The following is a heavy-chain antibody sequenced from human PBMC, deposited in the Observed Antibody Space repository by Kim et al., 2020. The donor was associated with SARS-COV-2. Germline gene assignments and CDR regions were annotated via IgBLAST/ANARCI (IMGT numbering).Heavy chain of an antibody. CDR2: ISWNSGSI. Sequence: GGSLRLSCAASGFTFDDYAMHWVRQAPGKGLEWVSGISWNSGSIGYADSVKGRFTISRDNAKNSLYLQMNSLRAEDTALYYCAKAYYYGSGSYYNPPGGWGQGTLVTVSS. CDR1: GFTFDDYA. CDR3: AKAYYYGSGSYYNPPGG. D-gene: IGHD3-10*01. J-gene: IGHJ4*02. V-gene: IGHV3-9*01.